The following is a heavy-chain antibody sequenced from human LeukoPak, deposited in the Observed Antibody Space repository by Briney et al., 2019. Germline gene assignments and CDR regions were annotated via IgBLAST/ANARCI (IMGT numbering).Heavy chain of an antibody. CDR3: ARSLGYCSSTSCYRYYYGMDV. CDR2: INHSGST. Sequence: SETLSLTCTVYGASFSGYYWTWVRQPPGKGLEWIGEINHSGSTKYNPSLKSRVTISVDTSKNQFSLKLSSVTAADTAVYYCARSLGYCSSTSCYRYYYGMDVWGQGTTVTVSS. D-gene: IGHD2-2*01. J-gene: IGHJ6*02. V-gene: IGHV4-34*01. CDR1: GASFSGYY.